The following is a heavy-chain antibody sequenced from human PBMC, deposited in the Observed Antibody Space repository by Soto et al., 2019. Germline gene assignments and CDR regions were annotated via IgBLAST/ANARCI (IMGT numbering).Heavy chain of an antibody. CDR3: AIDDGRTYYDFWSGYGWFDP. D-gene: IGHD3-3*01. CDR1: GYTFTSYG. Sequence: ASVKVSCKASGYTFTSYGISWVRQAPGQGLEWMGWISAYNGNTNYAQKLQGRVTMTTDTSTSTAYMELRSLRSDDTAVYYCAIDDGRTYYDFWSGYGWFDPWGQGTLVTVSS. V-gene: IGHV1-18*01. J-gene: IGHJ5*02. CDR2: ISAYNGNT.